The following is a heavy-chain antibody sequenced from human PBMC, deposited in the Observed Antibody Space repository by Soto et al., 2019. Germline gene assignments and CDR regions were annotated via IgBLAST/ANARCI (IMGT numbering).Heavy chain of an antibody. V-gene: IGHV4-4*02. J-gene: IGHJ4*02. CDR1: GGSISSSHW. Sequence: QVPLQESGPGLVKASGTLSVTCAVSGGSISSSHWWSWVRQPPGKGLEWIGEVYHSGSSNYNPSLKSRITISVDKSKNQFSLKVSSVTAADTALYYCASHRGSTYGPYDYWGQGILVTVSS. D-gene: IGHD5-18*01. CDR3: ASHRGSTYGPYDY. CDR2: VYHSGSS.